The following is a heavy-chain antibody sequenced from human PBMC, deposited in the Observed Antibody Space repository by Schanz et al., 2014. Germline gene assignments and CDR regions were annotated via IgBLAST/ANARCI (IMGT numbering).Heavy chain of an antibody. Sequence: QVQLVQSGPEVKKPGASVKVSCKASGYTFTSYYMHWVRQAPGQGLEWMGIINPSGGSTSYAQKFQGRVTMTRDTSTSTVYMELSSLRAEDTAVYHCVSSGSYSSYASWGQGTLVTVAS. CDR2: INPSGGST. CDR1: GYTFTSYY. V-gene: IGHV1-46*03. J-gene: IGHJ4*02. CDR3: VSSGSYSSYAS. D-gene: IGHD3-10*01.